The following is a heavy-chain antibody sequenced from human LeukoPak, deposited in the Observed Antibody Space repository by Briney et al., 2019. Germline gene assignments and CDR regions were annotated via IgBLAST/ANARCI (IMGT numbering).Heavy chain of an antibody. D-gene: IGHD2-8*02. J-gene: IGHJ6*03. CDR3: ARLVVEPTAVETYFYYYLDV. V-gene: IGHV1-8*02. Sequence: GASVKVSCKASGVTFSNDDINWVRQAPGQGLEWMGWMNPNSGDTDYAPRFQGRVSLTRNTSISTAYMELSGLRSEDTAVYYCARLVVEPTAVETYFYYYLDVWGKGTTVTVSS. CDR1: GVTFSNDD. CDR2: MNPNSGDT.